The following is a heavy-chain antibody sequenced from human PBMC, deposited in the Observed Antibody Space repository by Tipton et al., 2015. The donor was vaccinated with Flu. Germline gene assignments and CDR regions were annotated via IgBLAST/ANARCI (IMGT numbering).Heavy chain of an antibody. CDR1: GGSISSYY. V-gene: IGHV4-59*12. CDR2: IYYSGST. Sequence: TLSLTCTVSGGSISSYYWSWIRQPPGKGLEWIGYIYYSGSTNYNPSLKSRVTISVDTSKNQFSLKLSSVTAADTAVYYCAAEPHSYYYAMDVWGQGTTVTVSS. CDR3: AAEPHSYYYAMDV. J-gene: IGHJ6*02.